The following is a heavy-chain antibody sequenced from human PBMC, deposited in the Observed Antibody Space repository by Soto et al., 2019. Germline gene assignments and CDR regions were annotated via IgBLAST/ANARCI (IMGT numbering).Heavy chain of an antibody. J-gene: IGHJ6*02. CDR2: ISYDGSTK. V-gene: IGHV3-30-3*01. Sequence: QVQLVESGGGVVQPGRSLRLSCAASGFTFSSYATHWVRQAPGKGLEWVAVISYDGSTKYYADSVKGRFTISRDNSKNTLYLQMNSLRAEDTAVYYCARDYYRFNSGYGFSMDVWGQGTTVTVSS. CDR1: GFTFSSYA. D-gene: IGHD5-12*01. CDR3: ARDYYRFNSGYGFSMDV.